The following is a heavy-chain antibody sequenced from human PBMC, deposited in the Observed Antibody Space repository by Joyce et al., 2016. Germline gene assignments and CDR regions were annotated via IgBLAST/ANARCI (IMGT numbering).Heavy chain of an antibody. CDR2: VIPMSGTA. V-gene: IGHV1-69*06. CDR1: GDTFSSYG. Sequence: QVQLAQSGAVLKKPGSSVKVSCKASGDTFSSYGINGVRQAPGQGLEGMGGVIPMSGTANYAQKFQGRVTITVDKSTTTAYMELNSLRFEDTAVYYCAQANNYVIFAFWGQGTLVTVSS. CDR3: AQANNYVIFAF. D-gene: IGHD3-10*02. J-gene: IGHJ4*02.